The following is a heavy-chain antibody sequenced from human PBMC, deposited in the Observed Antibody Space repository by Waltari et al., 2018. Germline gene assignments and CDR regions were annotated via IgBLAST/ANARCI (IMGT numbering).Heavy chain of an antibody. V-gene: IGHV4-34*01. J-gene: IGHJ3*02. CDR2: INHSGST. D-gene: IGHD4-17*01. CDR3: ARWAGLGYGDFKDAFDI. CDR1: GGSFSGYY. Sequence: QVQLQQWGAGLLKPSETLSLTCAVYGGSFSGYYWSWIRQPPGKGLEWIGEINHSGSTNSNPSLKSRVTISVDTSKNQFSLKLSSVTAADTAVYYCARWAGLGYGDFKDAFDIWGQGTMVTVSS.